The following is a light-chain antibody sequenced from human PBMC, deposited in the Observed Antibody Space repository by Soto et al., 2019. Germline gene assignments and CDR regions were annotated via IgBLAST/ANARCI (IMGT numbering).Light chain of an antibody. CDR2: DAS. CDR3: QQYNSYRT. J-gene: IGKJ1*01. Sequence: DSQMTQSPSTLSASVGERVTITCRASQSIRGCLAWYQQKPGKAPNLLIYDASRLKSGVPSRFSGRGSGTEFTLTITSLQPDDFATYYCQQYNSYRTFGQGTKVDIK. V-gene: IGKV1-5*01. CDR1: QSIRGC.